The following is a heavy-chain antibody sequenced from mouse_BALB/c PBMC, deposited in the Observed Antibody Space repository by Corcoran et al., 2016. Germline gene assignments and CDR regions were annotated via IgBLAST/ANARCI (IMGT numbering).Heavy chain of an antibody. Sequence: DVQLQESGPGLVKPSQSLSLTCSVTGYSITSGYYWNWIRQFPGNKLEWMCYISYDGSNNYNPSLKNRISITREPPKNQFFLKLNSVSTEDTATYYCALYAYVGQGTLVTVSA. D-gene: IGHD2-1*01. CDR2: ISYDGSN. J-gene: IGHJ3*01. V-gene: IGHV3-6*02. CDR3: ALYAY. CDR1: GYSITSGYY.